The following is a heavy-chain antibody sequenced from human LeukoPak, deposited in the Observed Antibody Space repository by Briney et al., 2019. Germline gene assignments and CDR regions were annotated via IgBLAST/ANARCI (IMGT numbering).Heavy chain of an antibody. CDR2: INSDGSST. D-gene: IGHD6-13*01. Sequence: GGSLRLSCAASGFTFTKYWMTWVRQAPGKGLVWVSRINSDGSSTSYADSVKGRFTISRDNAKNTLHLQMNSLRAEDTAVYYCARDGQGIADYYYGMDVWGQGTTVTVSS. V-gene: IGHV3-74*01. J-gene: IGHJ6*02. CDR3: ARDGQGIADYYYGMDV. CDR1: GFTFTKYW.